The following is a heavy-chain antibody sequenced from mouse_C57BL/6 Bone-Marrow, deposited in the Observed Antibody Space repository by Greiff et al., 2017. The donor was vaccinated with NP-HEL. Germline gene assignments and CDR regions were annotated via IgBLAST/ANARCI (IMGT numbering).Heavy chain of an antibody. CDR1: GFTFSDYG. CDR2: ISSGSSTI. V-gene: IGHV5-17*01. J-gene: IGHJ4*01. Sequence: DVMLVESGGGLVKPGGSLKLSCAASGFTFSDYGMHWVRQAPEKGLEWVAYISSGSSTIYYADTVKGRFTISRDNAKNTLFLQMTSLRSEDTAMYYCARPFITTVGYAMDYWGQGTSVTVSS. CDR3: ARPFITTVGYAMDY. D-gene: IGHD1-1*01.